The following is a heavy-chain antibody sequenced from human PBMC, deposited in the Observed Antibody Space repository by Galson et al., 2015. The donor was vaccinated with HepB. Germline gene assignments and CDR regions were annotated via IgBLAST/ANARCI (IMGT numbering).Heavy chain of an antibody. D-gene: IGHD3-16*02. CDR3: AKFPGYYDYVWGSYRMEAYFDY. J-gene: IGHJ4*02. CDR1: GFTFSSYA. CDR2: ISGSGGST. Sequence: SLRLSCAASGFTFSSYAMSWVRQAPGKGLEWVSAISGSGGSTYYADSVKGRFTISRDNSKNTLYLQMNSLRAEDTAVYYCAKFPGYYDYVWGSYRMEAYFDYWGQGTLVTVSS. V-gene: IGHV3-23*01.